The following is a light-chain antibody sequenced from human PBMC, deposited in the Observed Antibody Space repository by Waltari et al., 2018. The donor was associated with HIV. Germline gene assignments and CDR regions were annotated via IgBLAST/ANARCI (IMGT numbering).Light chain of an antibody. CDR2: AAS. J-gene: IGKJ4*01. CDR1: QDIDDF. Sequence: DIQMTQSPSSLSASVGDSVTITCRASQDIDDFLTWFQHKPGKAPKSLIYAASFLQSGVPSRVRGRGSGTDFTLTIDNLQPEDFATYYCQQYKSYPLTFGGGTK. V-gene: IGKV1-16*01. CDR3: QQYKSYPLT.